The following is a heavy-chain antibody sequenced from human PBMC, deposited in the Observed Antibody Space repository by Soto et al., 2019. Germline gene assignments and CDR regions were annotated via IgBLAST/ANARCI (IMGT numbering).Heavy chain of an antibody. J-gene: IGHJ4*02. D-gene: IGHD5-12*01. V-gene: IGHV1-18*01. CDR3: ARVQSGYDFAY. CDR2: ISAYNGNT. Sequence: QVQLVQSGAEVKKPGASVKVSCKASGYTFTSYGINWVRQAPGQGLEWMGWISAYNGNTHYAQKLQGRVTITTDTSTSTAYMELRCLRSDDTAVYYCARVQSGYDFAYWGQGTLVTVSS. CDR1: GYTFTSYG.